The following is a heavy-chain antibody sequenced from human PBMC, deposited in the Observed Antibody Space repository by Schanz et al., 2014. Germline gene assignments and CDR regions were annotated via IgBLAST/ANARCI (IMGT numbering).Heavy chain of an antibody. V-gene: IGHV1-18*01. CDR3: ARGRRITIFGVVSE. CDR2: ISGYNGKT. CDR1: GYTFTNYG. J-gene: IGHJ4*02. Sequence: QVQLVQSGAEVRKPGASVKVSCKASGYTFTNYGITWVRQAPGQGLEWMGWISGYNGKTNYAQKLQGRVTMTTDTSTSTGYMEVRSLRSDDTAVYYCARGRRITIFGVVSEWGQGTLVTVSS. D-gene: IGHD3-3*01.